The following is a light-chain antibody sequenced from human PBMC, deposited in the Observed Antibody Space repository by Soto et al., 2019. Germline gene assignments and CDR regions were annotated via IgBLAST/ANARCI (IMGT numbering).Light chain of an antibody. V-gene: IGLV3-21*02. J-gene: IGLJ1*01. CDR3: LVWESRSEPFL. CDR2: DDS. Sequence: SYELTQSPSVSVAPGQTVSITCGGYNIGSKSVHWYQQKPGQAPVLVVYDDSDRRSGSPERFSGSNSGNTATLTITRVEAGDEADYHCLVWESRSEPFLFGTGTKVTVL. CDR1: NIGSKS.